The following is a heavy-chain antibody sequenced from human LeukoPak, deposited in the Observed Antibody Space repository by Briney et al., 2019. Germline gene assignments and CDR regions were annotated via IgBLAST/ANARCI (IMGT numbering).Heavy chain of an antibody. Sequence: GGSLRLSCAASGFTFSSYAMHWVRQAPGKGLEWVAVISYDGGNKYYADSVKGRFTISRGNSKNTLYLQMNSLRAEDTAVYYCAREEPRYGDSYSPDAFDIWGQGTMVTVSS. D-gene: IGHD4-17*01. CDR3: AREEPRYGDSYSPDAFDI. CDR2: ISYDGGNK. V-gene: IGHV3-30-3*01. J-gene: IGHJ3*02. CDR1: GFTFSSYA.